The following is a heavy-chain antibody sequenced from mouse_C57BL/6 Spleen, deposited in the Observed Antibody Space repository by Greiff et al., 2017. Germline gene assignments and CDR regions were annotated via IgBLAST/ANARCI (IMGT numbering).Heavy chain of an antibody. CDR1: GYTFTDYE. Sequence: QVQLQQSGAELVRPGASVTLSCKASGYTFTDYEMHWVKQTPVHGLEWIGAIDPETGGTAYNQKFKGKAILTADKSSSTAYMGLRSLTSEDSSVYYCTRDHYGNYSYWGQGTTLTVSS. D-gene: IGHD2-1*01. J-gene: IGHJ2*01. CDR3: TRDHYGNYSY. CDR2: IDPETGGT. V-gene: IGHV1-15*01.